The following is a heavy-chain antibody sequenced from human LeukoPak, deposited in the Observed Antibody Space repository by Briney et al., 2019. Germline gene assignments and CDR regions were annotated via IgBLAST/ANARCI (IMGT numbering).Heavy chain of an antibody. D-gene: IGHD4-11*01. CDR2: INPNSGVT. J-gene: IGHJ4*02. CDR1: GSIFSNSY. V-gene: IGHV1-2*02. Sequence: ASMKVSCKTSGSIFSNSYIHWVRQAPGQGLEWMGWINPNSGVTNYAPKFQGRVTMTRDTSISTVYMELRRLTSDDTAVYFCARDLISASGNYDPHYFDYWGQGTLVTVSS. CDR3: ARDLISASGNYDPHYFDY.